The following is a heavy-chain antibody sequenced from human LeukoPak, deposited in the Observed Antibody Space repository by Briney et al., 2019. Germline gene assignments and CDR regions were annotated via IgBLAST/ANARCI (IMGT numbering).Heavy chain of an antibody. CDR3: ARRELSAFDI. J-gene: IGHJ3*02. Sequence: SGTLSLTCVVSGGSISSTNWWSWVRQSPGKGLEWIGEIYHTGTTNYNPTLKSRVTISVDKSKKQFSLKMTSVTAADTAVYYCARRELSAFDIWGQGTMVIVSS. D-gene: IGHD2/OR15-2a*01. V-gene: IGHV4-4*02. CDR1: GGSISSTNW. CDR2: IYHTGTT.